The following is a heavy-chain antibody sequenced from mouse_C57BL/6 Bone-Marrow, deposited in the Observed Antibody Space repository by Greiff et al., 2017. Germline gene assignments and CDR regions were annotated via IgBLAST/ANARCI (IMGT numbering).Heavy chain of an antibody. Sequence: VQLQQPGAELVKPGASVKMSCKASGYTFTSYWITWVKQRPGQGLEWIGDISPGSGSTNYNEKFKSKATLTVDKSSTPAYMQLSSLTSEDSAVYYCARPYYSNYWYFDVWGTGTTVTVSS. D-gene: IGHD2-5*01. V-gene: IGHV1-55*01. CDR1: GYTFTSYW. CDR2: ISPGSGST. CDR3: ARPYYSNYWYFDV. J-gene: IGHJ1*03.